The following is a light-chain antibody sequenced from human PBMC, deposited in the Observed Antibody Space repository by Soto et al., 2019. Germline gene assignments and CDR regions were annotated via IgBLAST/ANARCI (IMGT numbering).Light chain of an antibody. CDR3: QSYDTRTSGSVV. J-gene: IGLJ2*01. Sequence: QTVVTQPPSVSGAPGQRVTISCTGSSSNVGAGYDVHWYQQFPGTAPKLLIYGNTNRPSGVPDRFSGSRSATAASLAISGLQAEDEADYYCQSYDTRTSGSVVFGAGTQLTVL. V-gene: IGLV1-40*01. CDR1: SSNVGAGYD. CDR2: GNT.